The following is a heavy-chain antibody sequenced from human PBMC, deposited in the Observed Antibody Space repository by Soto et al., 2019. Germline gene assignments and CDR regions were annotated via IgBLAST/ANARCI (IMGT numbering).Heavy chain of an antibody. Sequence: ASVKVSCKAPGYTFTSYAMHWVRQAPGQGLEWMGWISSANTKYSQKFQGRLTITRDTSATTAYMELSSLRSEDTAVYDCARYSGAFSLDYWGQGTLVTVSS. CDR2: ISSANT. CDR1: GYTFTSYA. D-gene: IGHD2-21*01. V-gene: IGHV1-3*01. CDR3: ARYSGAFSLDY. J-gene: IGHJ4*02.